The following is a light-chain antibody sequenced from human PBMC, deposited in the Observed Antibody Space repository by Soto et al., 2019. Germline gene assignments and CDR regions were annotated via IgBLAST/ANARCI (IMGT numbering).Light chain of an antibody. CDR1: QSISGY. CDR2: GAS. Sequence: EIQMTQSPSSLSASVGDRVTITCRASQSISGYLNWYQQKPGKAPKLLIYGASSLQSGVPSRFSGSGSGTDFTLTISSLQPGDFATYYCQQSYNTPLTFGQGTRLEIK. CDR3: QQSYNTPLT. J-gene: IGKJ5*01. V-gene: IGKV1-39*01.